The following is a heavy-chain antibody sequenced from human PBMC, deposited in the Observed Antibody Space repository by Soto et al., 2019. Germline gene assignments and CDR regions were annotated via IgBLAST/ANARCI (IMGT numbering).Heavy chain of an antibody. V-gene: IGHV3-23*01. D-gene: IGHD6-19*01. Sequence: VQLLESGGDLVQPGGSLRLSCAASGFTFSSYAMTWVRVAPGKGLDWVSGITYSGETTYYADSVRGRFTISRDNSKNTVHLQMKSLRGEDTAVYYCARFLGWLPEGYHLYHGLDVWGQGTTVTVSS. CDR3: ARFLGWLPEGYHLYHGLDV. CDR2: ITYSGETT. CDR1: GFTFSSYA. J-gene: IGHJ6*02.